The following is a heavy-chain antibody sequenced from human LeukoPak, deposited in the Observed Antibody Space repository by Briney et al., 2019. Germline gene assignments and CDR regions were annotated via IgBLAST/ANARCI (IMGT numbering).Heavy chain of an antibody. Sequence: ASVKVSCKASGYTFTSYGISRVRQAPGQGLEWMGWISAYNGNTNYAQKLQGRVTMTTDTSTSTAYMELRSLRSDDTAVYYCARVACGGDCYPPDYWGQGTLVTVSS. CDR3: ARVACGGDCYPPDY. CDR2: ISAYNGNT. CDR1: GYTFTSYG. D-gene: IGHD2-21*01. J-gene: IGHJ4*02. V-gene: IGHV1-18*01.